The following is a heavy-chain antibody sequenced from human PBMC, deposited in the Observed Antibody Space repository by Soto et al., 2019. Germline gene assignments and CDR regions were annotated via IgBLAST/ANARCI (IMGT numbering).Heavy chain of an antibody. Sequence: GWSLRLSCAASGFTFSSYAMSWVRQAPGKGLEWVSAISGSGGSTYYADSVKGRFTISRDNSKNTLYLQMNSLRAEDTAVYYCAKTPLYGSGSYLDYWGQGTLVTVSS. CDR3: AKTPLYGSGSYLDY. CDR1: GFTFSSYA. V-gene: IGHV3-23*01. CDR2: ISGSGGST. D-gene: IGHD3-10*01. J-gene: IGHJ4*02.